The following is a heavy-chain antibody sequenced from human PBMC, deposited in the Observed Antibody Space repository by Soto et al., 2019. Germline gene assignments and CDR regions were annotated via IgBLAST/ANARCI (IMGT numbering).Heavy chain of an antibody. CDR2: IKQDGSEK. D-gene: IGHD1-26*01. CDR1: GFPFSSYW. J-gene: IGHJ5*02. CDR3: AREVLATFDP. V-gene: IGHV3-7*01. Sequence: DVQLVESGGGLVQPGGSLRLSCAASGFPFSSYWMSWVRQAPGKGPEWVASIKQDGSEKHYMDSVKGRFTISKDNAKDSLYLQMNNLRAEDTGVYYCAREVLATFDPWGHGTQVTVSS.